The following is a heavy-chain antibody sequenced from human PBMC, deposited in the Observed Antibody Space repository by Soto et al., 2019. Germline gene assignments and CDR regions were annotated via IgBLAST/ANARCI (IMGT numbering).Heavy chain of an antibody. CDR2: ISGGGDTT. Sequence: EVQLLESGGGLVQPGGSLRLSCAASGFTFNNYAMTWVRQAPGKGLEWVSAISGGGDTTSYADSVKGRFTVSRDGSKNSLQRQISSLRAEDTAIYYCAKGRGGSGSLTPRVNFWGQGTLVTVSS. D-gene: IGHD3-10*01. V-gene: IGHV3-23*01. J-gene: IGHJ4*02. CDR1: GFTFNNYA. CDR3: AKGRGGSGSLTPRVNF.